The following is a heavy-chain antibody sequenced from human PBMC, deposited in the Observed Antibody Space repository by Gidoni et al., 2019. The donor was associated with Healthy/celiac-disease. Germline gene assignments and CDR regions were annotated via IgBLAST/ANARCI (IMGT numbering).Heavy chain of an antibody. V-gene: IGHV4-38-2*02. CDR3: ASDWRGYCSSTSCGKPNTNWFDP. D-gene: IGHD2-2*01. CDR1: GYSIRSGYY. J-gene: IGHJ5*02. Sequence: QVQLQESGPGLVKPSETRTRTCTVSGYSIRSGYYGGWIRQPPGKGLEWIGSIYHSGSTYYNPSLKSRVTLSVDTSKNQFSLKLSSVTAADTAVYYCASDWRGYCSSTSCGKPNTNWFDPWGQGTLVTVSS. CDR2: IYHSGST.